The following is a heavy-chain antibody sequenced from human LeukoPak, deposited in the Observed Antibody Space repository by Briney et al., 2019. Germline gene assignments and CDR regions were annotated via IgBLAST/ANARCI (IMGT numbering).Heavy chain of an antibody. Sequence: ASVKVSCKVSGYTLTELSMHWVRQAPGKGLEWMGGFDPEDGETIYAQKFQGRVTITADESTSTAYMELSSLRSEDTAVYYCARSWQAELMGGFVVVPAAYNWFDPWGQGTLVTVSS. D-gene: IGHD2-2*01. CDR3: ARSWQAELMGGFVVVPAAYNWFDP. V-gene: IGHV1-24*01. J-gene: IGHJ5*02. CDR2: FDPEDGET. CDR1: GYTLTELS.